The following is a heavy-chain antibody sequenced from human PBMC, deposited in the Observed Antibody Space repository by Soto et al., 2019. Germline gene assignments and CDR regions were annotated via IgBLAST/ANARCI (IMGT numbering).Heavy chain of an antibody. J-gene: IGHJ6*02. Sequence: PSETLSLTCTVSGGSISSYYWSWIRQPPGKGLEWIGYIYYSGSTNYNPSLKSRVTIPVDTSKNQFSLKLSSVTAADTAVYYCARYTYYDFWSGYNYYYYGMDVWGQGTTVTVSS. CDR2: IYYSGST. V-gene: IGHV4-59*01. D-gene: IGHD3-3*01. CDR3: ARYTYYDFWSGYNYYYYGMDV. CDR1: GGSISSYY.